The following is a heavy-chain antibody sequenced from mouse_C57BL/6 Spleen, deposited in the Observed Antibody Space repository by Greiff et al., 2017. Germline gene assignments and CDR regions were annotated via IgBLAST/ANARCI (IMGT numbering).Heavy chain of an antibody. CDR1: GYTFTSYW. CDR2: INTSSGYT. Sequence: VQLQQSGAELAKPGASVKLSCKASGYTFTSYWMHWVKQRPGQGLEWIGYINTSSGYTKYNQKFKDKATLTADKSSSTAYMQLSSLTYEDSAIYYCAREGDGYYYYFDYWGQGTTLTFSS. D-gene: IGHD2-3*01. V-gene: IGHV1-7*01. J-gene: IGHJ2*01. CDR3: AREGDGYYYYFDY.